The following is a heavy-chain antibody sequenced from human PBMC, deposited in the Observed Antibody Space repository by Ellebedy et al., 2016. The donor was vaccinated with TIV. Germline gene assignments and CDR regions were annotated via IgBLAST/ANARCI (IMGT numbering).Heavy chain of an antibody. V-gene: IGHV1-3*01. J-gene: IGHJ2*01. CDR3: ATNPGTAVAGHWFFDL. CDR1: GYTFTSYA. D-gene: IGHD6-19*01. CDR2: VNPANENR. Sequence: AASVKVSCKASGYTFTSYAMHWVRQAPGQRLEWMGWVNPANENRKHSQKFQGRVTITRDTPATTAYMELSSLRSDDTAVYYCATNPGTAVAGHWFFDLWGRGTLVTVSS.